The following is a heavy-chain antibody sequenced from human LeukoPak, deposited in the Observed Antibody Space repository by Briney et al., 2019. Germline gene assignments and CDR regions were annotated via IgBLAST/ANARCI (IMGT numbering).Heavy chain of an antibody. V-gene: IGHV1-69*13. J-gene: IGHJ5*02. D-gene: IGHD3-3*01. CDR1: GGTFSSYA. Sequence: ASVKVSCKASGGTFSSYAISWVRQAPGQGLEWMGGIIPIFGTANYAQKFQGRVTITADESTSTAYMELSSLRSEDTAVYYCSSMKGYDFWSGYLGWFDPWGQGTLVTVSS. CDR2: IIPIFGTA. CDR3: SSMKGYDFWSGYLGWFDP.